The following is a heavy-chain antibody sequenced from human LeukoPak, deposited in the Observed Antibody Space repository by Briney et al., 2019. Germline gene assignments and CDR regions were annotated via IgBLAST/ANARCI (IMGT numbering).Heavy chain of an antibody. CDR1: GGSISSHY. D-gene: IGHD1-26*01. CDR2: IYTSGST. J-gene: IGHJ4*02. CDR3: AASGSFNFDY. Sequence: SETLSLTCTVSGGSISSHYWSWIRQPAGKGLEWIGRIYTSGSTNYNPSLKSRVTMSLDTSKNQFSLKLSSVTAADTAVYYCAASGSFNFDYWGQGTLVTVSS. V-gene: IGHV4-4*07.